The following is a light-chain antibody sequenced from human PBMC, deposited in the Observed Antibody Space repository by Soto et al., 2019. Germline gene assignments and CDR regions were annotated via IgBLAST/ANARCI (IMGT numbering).Light chain of an antibody. V-gene: IGKV1-5*03. CDR2: KAS. J-gene: IGKJ3*01. CDR1: QSVSSR. Sequence: DIQMTQSPPTLSASVGDRVTITCRASQSVSSRLAWYQQKPGKAPKLLIYKASSLESGVPSRFSGSGSGTEFTLTISRLQPDDFATYYCQQYDSYSSVGPGNKVDMK. CDR3: QQYDSYSS.